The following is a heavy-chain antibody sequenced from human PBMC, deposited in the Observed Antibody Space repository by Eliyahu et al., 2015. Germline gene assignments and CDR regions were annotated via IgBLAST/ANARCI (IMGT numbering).Heavy chain of an antibody. J-gene: IGHJ4*02. CDR2: FYHSGST. CDR3: VRDGFYYGSAPWYYFNY. CDR1: GYSISSGXY. D-gene: IGHD3-10*01. Sequence: QVQLQESGPGLVKPSETLSLTCAVSGYSISSGXYWGWIRQSPGKGLEWIGSFYHSGSTLYNPSLKSRLTISVDTSKNQFSLNLRSVTAADTAVYYCVRDGFYYGSAPWYYFNYWGQGTLVTVSS. V-gene: IGHV4-38-2*02.